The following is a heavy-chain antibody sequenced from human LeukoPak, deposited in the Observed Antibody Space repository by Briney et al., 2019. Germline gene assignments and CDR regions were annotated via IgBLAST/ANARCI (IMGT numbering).Heavy chain of an antibody. CDR2: IYPGDSDT. J-gene: IGHJ4*02. Sequence: GESLKISCKGSGYSFTNYWIAWVRQMPGKGLEWMGIIYPGDSDTRYSPSFQGQVTISADKSISTAYLQWNSLKASDTAMYYCARQDTSVERYFDYWGQGTLVTVSS. CDR3: ARQDTSVERYFDY. V-gene: IGHV5-51*01. D-gene: IGHD1-1*01. CDR1: GYSFTNYW.